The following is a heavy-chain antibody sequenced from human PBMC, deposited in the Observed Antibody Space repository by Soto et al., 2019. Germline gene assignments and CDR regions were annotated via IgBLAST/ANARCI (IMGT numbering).Heavy chain of an antibody. V-gene: IGHV4-30-2*01. D-gene: IGHD4-17*01. J-gene: IGHJ6*02. CDR1: GGSISSGGYS. CDR2: IYHSGST. Sequence: QLQLQESGSGLVKPSQTLSLTCAVSGGSISSGGYSWSWIRQPPGKGLEWIGYIYHSGSTYYNPSLTSRVTISVDRSKNQFSLKLSSVTAADTAVYYCARARSGDYDYYYYGMDVWGQGTTVTVSS. CDR3: ARARSGDYDYYYYGMDV.